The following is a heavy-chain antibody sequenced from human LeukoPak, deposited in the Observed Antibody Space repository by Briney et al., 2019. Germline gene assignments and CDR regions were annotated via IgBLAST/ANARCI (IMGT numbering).Heavy chain of an antibody. J-gene: IGHJ5*02. CDR2: MNPNSGNT. V-gene: IGHV1-8*01. D-gene: IGHD2-15*01. CDR3: ARGRGSSHKDNWFDP. CDR1: GYTFTSYD. Sequence: ASVKVSCKASGYTFTSYDINWVRQATGQGLEWMGWMNPNSGNTGYTQKFQGRVTMTRNTSISTAYMELSSLRSEDTAVYYCARGRGSSHKDNWFDPWGQGTLVTVSS.